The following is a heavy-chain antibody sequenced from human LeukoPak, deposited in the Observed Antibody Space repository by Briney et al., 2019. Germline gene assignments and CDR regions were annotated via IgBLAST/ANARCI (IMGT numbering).Heavy chain of an antibody. CDR2: ISGSGGST. D-gene: IGHD3-10*01. CDR3: AKDKGRGVIIPYYFDY. Sequence: GGSLRLSCAASGLTFSSYAMSWVRQAPGKGLEWVSAISGSGGSTYYADSVKGRFTISRDNSKNTLYLQMNSLRAEDTALYYCAKDKGRGVIIPYYFDYWGQGTLVTVSS. V-gene: IGHV3-23*01. J-gene: IGHJ4*02. CDR1: GLTFSSYA.